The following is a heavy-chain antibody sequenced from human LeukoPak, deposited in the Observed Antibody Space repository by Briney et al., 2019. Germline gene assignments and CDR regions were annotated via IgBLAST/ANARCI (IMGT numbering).Heavy chain of an antibody. CDR1: GGSISSSSYY. CDR2: IYYSGST. V-gene: IGHV4-39*07. CDR3: ARIKGRLSWFDP. Sequence: PSETLSLTCTVSGGSISSSSYYWGWIRQPPGKGLEWIGSIYYSGSTYYNPSLKSRVTISVDMSKNQFSLKLSSVTATDTAVYYCARIKGRLSWFDPWGQGTLVTVSS. J-gene: IGHJ5*02.